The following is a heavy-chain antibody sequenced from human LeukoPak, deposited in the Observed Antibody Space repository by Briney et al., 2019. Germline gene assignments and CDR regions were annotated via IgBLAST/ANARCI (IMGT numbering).Heavy chain of an antibody. CDR1: GDSITSGSYY. J-gene: IGHJ3*02. CDR3: ARDFVSDGSGSYYFPDAFDI. D-gene: IGHD3-10*01. CDR2: IYYSGNT. Sequence: SETLSLTCTVSGDSITSGSYYWGWIRQPPGRGLEWIGSIYYSGNTYYNPSLKSRVTISVDTSNNEFSLRLTSVTAADTAVYYCARDFVSDGSGSYYFPDAFDIWGQGTMVTVSS. V-gene: IGHV4-39*07.